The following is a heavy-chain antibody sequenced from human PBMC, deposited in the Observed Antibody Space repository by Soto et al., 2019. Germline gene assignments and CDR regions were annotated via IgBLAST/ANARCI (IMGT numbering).Heavy chain of an antibody. CDR3: ARSQGGSSSLDIYYYYYYGMDV. V-gene: IGHV1-69*01. CDR1: GGTFSSYA. CDR2: IIPIFGTA. Sequence: QVQLVQSGAEVKKPGSSVKVSCKAPGGTFSSYAISWVRQAPGQGLEWMGGIIPIFGTAKYAQKFQGRVTLTADESTSTGYIELSSLRSEDTPVYYCARSQGGSSSLDIYYYYYYGMDVWGQGTTVTVSS. D-gene: IGHD2-15*01. J-gene: IGHJ6*02.